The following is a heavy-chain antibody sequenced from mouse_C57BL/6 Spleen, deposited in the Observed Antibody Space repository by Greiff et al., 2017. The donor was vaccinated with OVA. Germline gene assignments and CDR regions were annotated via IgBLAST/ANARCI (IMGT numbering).Heavy chain of an antibody. CDR3: TSLPIDY. Sequence: VQLKQSGAELVRPGASVKLSCTASGFNIKDDYLHWVKQRPEQGLEWIGWIDPENGDTEYASKFQGKATITADTSSNTAYLQLSSLTSEDTAVYYCTSLPIDYWGQGTTLTVSS. CDR1: GFNIKDDY. V-gene: IGHV14-4*01. J-gene: IGHJ2*01. CDR2: IDPENGDT. D-gene: IGHD2-10*01.